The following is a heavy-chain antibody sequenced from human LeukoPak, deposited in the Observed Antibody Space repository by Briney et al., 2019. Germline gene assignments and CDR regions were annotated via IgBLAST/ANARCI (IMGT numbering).Heavy chain of an antibody. CDR3: ARARIEYPRRGWFDP. Sequence: GGSLRLSCAASEFSVGSNYMTWVRQAPGKGLEWVSLIYSGGSTYYADSVKGRFTISRDNSKNTLYPQMNSLRAEDTAVYYCARARIEYPRRGWFDPWDQGTLVTVSS. V-gene: IGHV3-66*01. J-gene: IGHJ5*02. CDR1: EFSVGSNY. CDR2: IYSGGST. D-gene: IGHD2/OR15-2a*01.